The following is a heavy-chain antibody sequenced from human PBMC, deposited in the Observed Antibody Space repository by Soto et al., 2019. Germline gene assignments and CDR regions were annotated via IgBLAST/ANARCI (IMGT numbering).Heavy chain of an antibody. J-gene: IGHJ5*02. CDR1: GGSITSGGSF. CDR2: IGYSGAT. Sequence: TLSLTCTVSGGSITSGGSFWSWIRQHPGKGPEWIAFIGYSGATSYNPSLASRVTISADTYKSQFSLNLRSVTAADTAVYYCARGGASSKWFAPWGQGTLVTV. V-gene: IGHV4-31*03. D-gene: IGHD2-15*01. CDR3: ARGGASSKWFAP.